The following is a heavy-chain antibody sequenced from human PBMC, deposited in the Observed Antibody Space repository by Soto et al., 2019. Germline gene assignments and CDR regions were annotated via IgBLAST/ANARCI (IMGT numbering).Heavy chain of an antibody. CDR1: GNTLTRSY. D-gene: IGHD3-10*01. CDR3: ARGTPVWFDP. CDR2: INPNSGGT. Sequence: AGSVEVSCKASGNTLTRSYMPWVRQAPGQGLEWMGWINPNSGGTNYSQKFQGRVTITRDTSASTAYMELSSLRSEDTAVYYCARGTPVWFDPWGQGTLVTVSS. V-gene: IGHV1-2*02. J-gene: IGHJ5*02.